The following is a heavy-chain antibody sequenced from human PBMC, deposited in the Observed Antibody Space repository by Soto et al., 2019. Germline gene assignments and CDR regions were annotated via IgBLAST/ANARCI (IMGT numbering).Heavy chain of an antibody. Sequence: VKVSCKASGYTFTSYGISWVRQAPGQGLEWMGWISAYNGNTNYAQKLQGRVTMTTDASTSTAYMELRSLRSDDTAVYYCARDFARMVRGVIMAFDYWGQGTMVTVS. V-gene: IGHV1-18*01. CDR1: GYTFTSYG. D-gene: IGHD3-10*01. CDR2: ISAYNGNT. CDR3: ARDFARMVRGVIMAFDY. J-gene: IGHJ4*02.